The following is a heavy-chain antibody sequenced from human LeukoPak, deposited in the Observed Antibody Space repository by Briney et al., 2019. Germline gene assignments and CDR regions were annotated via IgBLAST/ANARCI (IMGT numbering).Heavy chain of an antibody. J-gene: IGHJ4*02. CDR3: ARDREWFGVFDY. Sequence: PSETLSLTCTVSGGSISSYYWSWIRQPPGKGLEWIGYIYYSGSTNYNPSLKSRVTISVDTSKNQFSLKLSSVTAADTAVYYCARDREWFGVFDYWGQGTLVTVSP. CDR1: GGSISSYY. D-gene: IGHD3-10*01. V-gene: IGHV4-59*01. CDR2: IYYSGST.